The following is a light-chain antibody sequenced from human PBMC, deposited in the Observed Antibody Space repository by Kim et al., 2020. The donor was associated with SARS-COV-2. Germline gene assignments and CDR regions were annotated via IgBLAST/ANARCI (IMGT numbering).Light chain of an antibody. Sequence: DIQMTQSPSSLSASIGDRITITCRASQGIGNDLGWYQQKPGTAPKRLMYYASTLDSGVPSRFSGSGSGTEFTLTINNLRPEDFATYYCLQHNSSPWSFGQGTKVDIK. CDR3: LQHNSSPWS. CDR1: QGIGND. J-gene: IGKJ1*01. CDR2: YAS. V-gene: IGKV1-17*02.